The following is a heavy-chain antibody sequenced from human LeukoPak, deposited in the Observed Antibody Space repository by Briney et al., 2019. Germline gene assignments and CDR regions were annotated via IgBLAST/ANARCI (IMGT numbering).Heavy chain of an antibody. CDR1: GYTFTSYD. CDR2: MNPNSGNT. D-gene: IGHD3-3*01. Sequence: GASVKVSCKASGYTFTSYDINWVRQATGQGLEWMGWMNPNSGNTGYAQKFQGRVTITRNTSISTAYMELSSLRSEDTAVYYCARVESYYDFWSGYYIGTFDYWGQGTLVTVSS. CDR3: ARVESYYDFWSGYYIGTFDY. J-gene: IGHJ4*02. V-gene: IGHV1-8*03.